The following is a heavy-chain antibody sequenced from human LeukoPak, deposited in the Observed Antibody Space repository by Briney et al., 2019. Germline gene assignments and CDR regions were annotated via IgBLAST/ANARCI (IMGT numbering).Heavy chain of an antibody. V-gene: IGHV3-7*01. CDR2: IKQDGSEK. J-gene: IGHJ4*02. CDR1: GFTFSSYW. Sequence: GGSLRLSCAASGFTFSSYWMSWVRQAPGKGLEWVANIKQDGSEKYYVDSVKGRFTISRDNAKNSLYLQMNSLRAEDTAVYYCARDPPIGEDYFDYWGQGTLVTVSS. D-gene: IGHD3-10*01. CDR3: ARDPPIGEDYFDY.